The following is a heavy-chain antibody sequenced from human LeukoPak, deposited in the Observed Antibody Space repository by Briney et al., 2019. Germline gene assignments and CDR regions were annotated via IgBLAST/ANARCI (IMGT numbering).Heavy chain of an antibody. CDR3: ARDSLPLWFGESFPFDY. D-gene: IGHD3-10*01. CDR1: GFSLRTYG. CDR2: IRFDGSNT. Sequence: GGSLRLSCAASGFSLRTYGMHWVRQAPGKGLEWVTFIRFDGSNTYYTDSVKGRFTISRDNAKNSLYLQMNSLRAEDTAVYYCARDSLPLWFGESFPFDYWGQGTLVTVSS. V-gene: IGHV3-30*02. J-gene: IGHJ4*02.